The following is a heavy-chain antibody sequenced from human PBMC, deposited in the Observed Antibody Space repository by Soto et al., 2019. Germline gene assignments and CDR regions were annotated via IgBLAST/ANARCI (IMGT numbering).Heavy chain of an antibody. CDR1: GFTFGDYA. D-gene: IGHD3-16*02. Sequence: PGGSLRLSCTASGFTFGDYAMSWFRQAPGKGLEWVGFIRSKAYGGTTEYAASVKGRFTISRDDSKSIAYLQMNSLKTEDTAVYYCTSPLGVWGSYRWGQGTLVTVSS. J-gene: IGHJ4*02. CDR2: IRSKAYGGTT. CDR3: TSPLGVWGSYR. V-gene: IGHV3-49*03.